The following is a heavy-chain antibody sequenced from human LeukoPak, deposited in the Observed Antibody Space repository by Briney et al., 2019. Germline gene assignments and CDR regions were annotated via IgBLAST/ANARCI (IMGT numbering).Heavy chain of an antibody. J-gene: IGHJ4*02. Sequence: SETLSLTCTVSGGSISSSTYYWDWIRQPPGKGLEWIGTIYYSGSTYYNPSLKSRVTISVDTSKNQFSLKLSSVTAADTAVYYCARSITTNPFDYWGQGTLVTVSS. CDR1: GGSISSSTYY. CDR3: ARSITTNPFDY. D-gene: IGHD6-6*01. V-gene: IGHV4-39*01. CDR2: IYYSGST.